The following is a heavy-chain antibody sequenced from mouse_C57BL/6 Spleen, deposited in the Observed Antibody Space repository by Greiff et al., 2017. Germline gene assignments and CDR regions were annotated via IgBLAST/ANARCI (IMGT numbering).Heavy chain of an antibody. J-gene: IGHJ2*01. CDR1: GFTFSNYW. CDR2: IRLKSDNYAT. V-gene: IGHV6-3*01. D-gene: IGHD1-1*01. Sequence: EVKLLESGGGLVQPGGSMKLSCVASGFTFSNYWMNWVRQSPEKGLEWVAQIRLKSDNYATHYAESVKGRFTISRDDSKSSVYLQMNNLRAEDTGIYYCTLIHYYGSSPYYFDYWGQGTTLTVSS. CDR3: TLIHYYGSSPYYFDY.